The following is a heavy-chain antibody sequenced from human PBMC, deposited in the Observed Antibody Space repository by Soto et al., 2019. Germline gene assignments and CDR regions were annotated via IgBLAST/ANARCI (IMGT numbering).Heavy chain of an antibody. CDR2: IYYSGST. Sequence: SETLSLTCTVSCGYIRSYYCSWIRQPPGKGMEWIGYIYYSGSTNYNPSLKGRVTISVDTSKNQFSLKLSSVTAADTAVYYCARARLSRSWWFDPWGQGTLVTVSS. CDR3: ARARLSRSWWFDP. D-gene: IGHD3-10*01. V-gene: IGHV4-59*01. J-gene: IGHJ5*02. CDR1: CGYIRSYY.